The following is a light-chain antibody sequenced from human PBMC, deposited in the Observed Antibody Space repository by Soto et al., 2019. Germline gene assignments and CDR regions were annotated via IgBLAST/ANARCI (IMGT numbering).Light chain of an antibody. V-gene: IGLV2-11*01. Sequence: QSALTQPRSVSGSPGQSVTISFTGTSSDVGDYNYVSWYQQHPGKAPQLMIYDVSKRPSGVPDRFSGSKSGNTASLTISGLQAEDEADYYCCSYAGSRYVFGTGTKLTVL. CDR3: CSYAGSRYV. CDR2: DVS. CDR1: SSDVGDYNY. J-gene: IGLJ1*01.